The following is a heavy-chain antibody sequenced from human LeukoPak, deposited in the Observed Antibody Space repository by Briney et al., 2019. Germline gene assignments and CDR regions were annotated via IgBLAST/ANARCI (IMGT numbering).Heavy chain of an antibody. CDR1: GFTFSDYY. CDR2: INNNDTII. J-gene: IGHJ6*02. V-gene: IGHV3-11*01. CDR3: ASPLEDSGYGAYYYYGMDV. Sequence: GGSLRLSCAASGFTFSDYYMSWIRQAPGKGLEWVSYINNNDTIIYYADSVKGRFTISRDNAKNSLYLQMNSLRAEDTAAYYCASPLEDSGYGAYYYYGMDVWGQGTTVTVSS. D-gene: IGHD5-12*01.